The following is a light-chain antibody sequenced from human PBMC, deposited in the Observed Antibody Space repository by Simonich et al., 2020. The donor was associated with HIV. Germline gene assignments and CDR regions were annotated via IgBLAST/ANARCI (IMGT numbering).Light chain of an antibody. CDR3: QQYGSSPYT. CDR2: DAS. Sequence: EIVMTQSPATLAVSPGERATLSCRASQSVSRSYLAWYQQKPGRAPRLLIYDASNRATGIPDRFSGSGSGTDFTLTISRLEPQDFAVYYCQQYGSSPYTFGQGTKLEIK. J-gene: IGKJ2*01. V-gene: IGKV3-20*01. CDR1: QSVSRSY.